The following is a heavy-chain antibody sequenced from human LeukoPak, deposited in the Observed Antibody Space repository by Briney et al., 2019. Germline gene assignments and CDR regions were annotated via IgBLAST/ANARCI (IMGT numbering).Heavy chain of an antibody. J-gene: IGHJ2*01. CDR3: ARSIIGPRYFDL. D-gene: IGHD3-10*01. Sequence: SETLSLTCAVYSGSFSGYYWNWVRQPPGKGLEWIGKINHRGSTTYNPSLQSRVTISADTSKNQFSLRLSSVTAADTAVYYCARSIIGPRYFDLWDRGSLVTVFS. V-gene: IGHV4-34*01. CDR1: SGSFSGYY. CDR2: INHRGST.